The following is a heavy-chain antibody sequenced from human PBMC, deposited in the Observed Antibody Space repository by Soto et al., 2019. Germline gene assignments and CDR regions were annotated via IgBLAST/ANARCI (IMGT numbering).Heavy chain of an antibody. CDR3: AKGPRYCSGGGCYSPFDY. J-gene: IGHJ4*02. CDR1: GFPFTSHA. V-gene: IGHV3-23*01. Sequence: EVQLLESGGGLVQPGGSLRLSCAASGFPFTSHAMSWVRQAPGKGLEWVATISGNGGSAYYPVSVKGRFTISRDNSKNALDLQMNSLRAEDTALYYCAKGPRYCSGGGCYSPFDYWGQGTLVTVSS. CDR2: ISGNGGSA. D-gene: IGHD2-15*01.